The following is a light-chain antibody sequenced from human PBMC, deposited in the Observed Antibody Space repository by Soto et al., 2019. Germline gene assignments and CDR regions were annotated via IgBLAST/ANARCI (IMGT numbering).Light chain of an antibody. V-gene: IGKV1-5*01. CDR2: AAS. CDR1: QTISSW. J-gene: IGKJ1*01. Sequence: DIQMTQSPSTLCGSVVDRVTITCLASQTISSWLAWYQQKPGKAPKVLIYAASSLQSGVPSRFSGSGSGTDFTLTISCLQSEDFATYYCQQYYSYPRTFGQGTKVDIK. CDR3: QQYYSYPRT.